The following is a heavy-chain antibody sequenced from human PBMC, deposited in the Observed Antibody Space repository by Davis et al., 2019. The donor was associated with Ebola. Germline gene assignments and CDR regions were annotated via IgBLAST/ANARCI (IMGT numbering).Heavy chain of an antibody. J-gene: IGHJ3*02. V-gene: IGHV4-34*01. Sequence: MPSETLSLTCAVYGGSISGYYWSWIRQPPGKGLEWIGEINHSGSTNYNPSLKSRVTISVDTSKNQFSLKLSSVTAADTAVYYCARGNAFDIWGQGTMVTVSS. CDR3: ARGNAFDI. CDR2: INHSGST. CDR1: GGSISGYY.